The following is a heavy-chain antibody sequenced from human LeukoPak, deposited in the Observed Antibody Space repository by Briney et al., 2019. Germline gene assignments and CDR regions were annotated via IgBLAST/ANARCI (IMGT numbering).Heavy chain of an antibody. D-gene: IGHD1-26*01. CDR1: GFTFSSYG. CDR3: AKDAIVGATPFDY. Sequence: GGSLRLSCAASGFTFSSYGMHWVRKAPGQGLEWVAFIRYDGSNKYYADSVKGRFTISTDNSKNTLYLQMNSLRAEDTAVYYCAKDAIVGATPFDYWGQGTLVTVSS. V-gene: IGHV3-30*02. J-gene: IGHJ4*02. CDR2: IRYDGSNK.